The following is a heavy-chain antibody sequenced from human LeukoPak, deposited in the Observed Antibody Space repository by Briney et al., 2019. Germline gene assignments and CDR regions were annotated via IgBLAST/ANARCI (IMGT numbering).Heavy chain of an antibody. CDR1: VGSTRIYS. CDR2: ISYTGYT. V-gene: IGHV4-59*01. CDR3: VRGRNDHGVMFFDP. Sequence: TLSLTSTFSVGSTRIYSTGSVRQTPGKRLECIGFISYTGYTRYTPSLTSRDAISRDTPTSTISLRLTSLTPAHTPLYYCVRGRNDHGVMFFDPWAQGNLVTVSS. D-gene: IGHD4-17*01. J-gene: IGHJ5*02.